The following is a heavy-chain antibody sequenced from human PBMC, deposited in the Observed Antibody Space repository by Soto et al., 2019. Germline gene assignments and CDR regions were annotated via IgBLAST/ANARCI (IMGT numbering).Heavy chain of an antibody. CDR3: AKEGGYNGNGPFDY. V-gene: IGHV3-23*01. Sequence: EVQLLESGGGLAQPGGSLRLSCAASGFIFSTYAMSWVRQAPGKGLEWVSTISGSGANTYYAASVRGRFTISRDNSKNTPCLRVNGLRGEDTAVYYCAKEGGYNGNGPFDYWGQGTLVTVSS. CDR2: ISGSGANT. D-gene: IGHD1-1*01. CDR1: GFIFSTYA. J-gene: IGHJ4*02.